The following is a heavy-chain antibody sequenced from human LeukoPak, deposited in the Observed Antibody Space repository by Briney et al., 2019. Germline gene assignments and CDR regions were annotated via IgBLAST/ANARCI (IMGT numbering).Heavy chain of an antibody. CDR3: AKNGDSSGWYPDC. Sequence: PGGSLRLSCAASGFTFSSNPMSWVRQAPGKGLEWVSAISDNAGVTFYADSVRGRFTISRDNSKNTLYLQMNSLRAEDTALYYCAKNGDSSGWYPDCWGQGTLVTVSS. CDR2: ISDNAGVT. CDR1: GFTFSSNP. V-gene: IGHV3-23*01. J-gene: IGHJ4*02. D-gene: IGHD6-19*01.